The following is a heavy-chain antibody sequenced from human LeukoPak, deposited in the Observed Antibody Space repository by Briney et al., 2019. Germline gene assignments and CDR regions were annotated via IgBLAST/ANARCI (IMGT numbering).Heavy chain of an antibody. CDR1: GYSISSGYY. CDR3: ARVGVPGWFDP. J-gene: IGHJ5*02. D-gene: IGHD3-16*01. Sequence: SETLSLTCTVSGYSISSGYYWGWIRQPPGKGLEWIGSIYYSGSTYYNPSLKSRVTISVDTSKNQFSLKLSSVTAADTAVYYCARVGVPGWFDPWGQGTLVTVSS. CDR2: IYYSGST. V-gene: IGHV4-38-2*02.